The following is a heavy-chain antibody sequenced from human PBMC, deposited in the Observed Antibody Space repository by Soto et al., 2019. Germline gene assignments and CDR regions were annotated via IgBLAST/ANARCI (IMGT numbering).Heavy chain of an antibody. CDR2: IYYSGST. CDR1: GGSISSYY. D-gene: IGHD5-12*01. J-gene: IGHJ4*02. V-gene: IGHV4-59*01. Sequence: SETLSLTCTVSGGSISSYYWSWIRQPPGKGLEWIGYIYYSGSTHYNPSLKSRVTISVDTAKNQFSLKLSSVTAADTAVYYCARWLQFFIAFDYCGQGTRVTVSS. CDR3: ARWLQFFIAFDY.